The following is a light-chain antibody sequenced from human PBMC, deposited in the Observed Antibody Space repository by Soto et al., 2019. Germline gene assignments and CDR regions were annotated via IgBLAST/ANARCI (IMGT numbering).Light chain of an antibody. J-gene: IGKJ4*01. CDR1: PDISNA. CDR2: AAS. CDR3: QKYNSAPLT. Sequence: IQMTQSPSSLSASVGDRVTITCRASPDISNALAWYQQKPGKVPKVLIYAASILQSGVPARFSGSGSGTDFTLTISSLQPEDVATYYCQKYNSAPLTFGGGTKVEI. V-gene: IGKV1-27*01.